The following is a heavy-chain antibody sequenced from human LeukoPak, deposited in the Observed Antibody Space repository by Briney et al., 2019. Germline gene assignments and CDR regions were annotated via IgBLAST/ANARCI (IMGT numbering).Heavy chain of an antibody. CDR1: GGSISAYY. CDR3: ARHYYDASGYYYFDY. Sequence: SETLSLTCTASGGSISAYYWSWIRQPPGKGLEYIGYIYYSGSTDYNPSLKSRITISVDTSKNQFSLKLSSVTAADTAVYYCARHYYDASGYYYFDYWGQGTLVTVSS. D-gene: IGHD3-22*01. V-gene: IGHV4-59*08. CDR2: IYYSGST. J-gene: IGHJ4*02.